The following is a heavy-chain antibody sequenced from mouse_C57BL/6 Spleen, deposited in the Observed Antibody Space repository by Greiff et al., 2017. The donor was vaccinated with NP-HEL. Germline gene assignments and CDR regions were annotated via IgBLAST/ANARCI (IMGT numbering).Heavy chain of an antibody. Sequence: QVQLQQSGPELVKPGASVKISCKASGYSFTSYYIHWVKQRPGQGLEWIGWIYPGSGNTKYNEKFKGEATLTADTSSSTAYMQLSSLTSEDSAVYYCARGRYDYAPDYWGQGTTLTVSS. J-gene: IGHJ2*01. V-gene: IGHV1-66*01. D-gene: IGHD2-4*01. CDR2: IYPGSGNT. CDR3: ARGRYDYAPDY. CDR1: GYSFTSYY.